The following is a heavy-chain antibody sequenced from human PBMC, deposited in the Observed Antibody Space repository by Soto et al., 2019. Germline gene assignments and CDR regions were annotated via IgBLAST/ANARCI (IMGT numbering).Heavy chain of an antibody. CDR1: GGTFNIYS. D-gene: IGHD3-22*01. CDR3: ARGASTHYYDSSGYYKGPLDY. V-gene: IGHV1-69*01. Sequence: QVQLVQSGADVKKPGSSVKVSCTASGGTFNIYSISWVQQAPGQGLEWMGGIIPLFGTAYYAQEFQGRVTITADESTSTAYMELSSLRSEDTAVYFCARGASTHYYDSSGYYKGPLDYWGQGTLVTVSS. J-gene: IGHJ4*02. CDR2: IIPLFGTA.